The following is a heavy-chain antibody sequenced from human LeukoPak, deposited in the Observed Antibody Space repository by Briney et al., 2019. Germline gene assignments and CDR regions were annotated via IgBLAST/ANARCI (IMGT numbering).Heavy chain of an antibody. J-gene: IGHJ6*03. Sequence: SETLSLTCTVSGGSISSGSYYWSWIRQPAGKGLEWIGRIYTSGSTNYNPSLKSRVTISVDTSKNQFSLKLSSVTAADTAVYYCARDRGLEWFGDLLPYYYYYYYMDVWGKGTTVTISS. CDR3: ARDRGLEWFGDLLPYYYYYYYMDV. CDR2: IYTSGST. D-gene: IGHD3-10*01. V-gene: IGHV4-61*02. CDR1: GGSISSGSYY.